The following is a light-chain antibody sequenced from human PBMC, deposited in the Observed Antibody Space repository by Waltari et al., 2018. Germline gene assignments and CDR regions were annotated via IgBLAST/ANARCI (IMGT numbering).Light chain of an antibody. CDR3: CSFTSRSTWV. CDR1: SSDVGGYNY. CDR2: DVS. Sequence: QSALTQPASVSGSPGQSITISCTGTSSDVGGYNYVSWYQQDPGKAPKLLIFDVSNRPSGVSNRFSGSKSGNTASLTISGLQAEDESDYYCCSFTSRSTWVFGGGTKLTVL. V-gene: IGLV2-14*01. J-gene: IGLJ3*02.